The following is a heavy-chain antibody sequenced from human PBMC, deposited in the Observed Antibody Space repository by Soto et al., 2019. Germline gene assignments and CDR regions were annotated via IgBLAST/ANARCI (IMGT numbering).Heavy chain of an antibody. CDR3: ARERITIFDRDDMDV. CDR2: ISPYNGDT. V-gene: IGHV1-18*01. CDR1: GYTFSNYG. Sequence: ASVKVSCKASGYTFSNYGISWVRQAPGQGLEWMGWISPYNGDTKYAQKVQGRVTMTTDTSTSTTYMEVRSLRFDDTAVYYCARERITIFDRDDMDVWGQGTKVT. J-gene: IGHJ6*02. D-gene: IGHD3-3*01.